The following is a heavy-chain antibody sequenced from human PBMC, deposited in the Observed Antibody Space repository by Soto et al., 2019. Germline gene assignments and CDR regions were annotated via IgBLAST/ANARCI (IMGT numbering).Heavy chain of an antibody. Sequence: SETLSLTCAVYGGSFSAYYWSWIRQPPGKGLEWIGEINYSGSTNYNPSLKSRVTISVDTSKNQFSLKLTSVTAADTAVYYCARDKITGLFDYWGQGTLVTVSS. V-gene: IGHV4-34*01. CDR3: ARDKITGLFDY. J-gene: IGHJ4*02. D-gene: IGHD2-8*02. CDR1: GGSFSAYY. CDR2: INYSGST.